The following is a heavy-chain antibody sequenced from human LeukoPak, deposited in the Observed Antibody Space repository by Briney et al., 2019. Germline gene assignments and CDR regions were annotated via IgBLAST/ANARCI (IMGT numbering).Heavy chain of an antibody. CDR1: GGTFSSYA. V-gene: IGHV1-69*13. J-gene: IGHJ4*02. Sequence: ASVKVSCKASGGTFSSYAISWVRQAPGQGLEWMGGIIPIFGTANSAQKFQGRVTITADESTSTAYMELSSLRSEDTAVYYCARETTSVGFDYWGQGTLVTVSS. D-gene: IGHD4-11*01. CDR2: IIPIFGTA. CDR3: ARETTSVGFDY.